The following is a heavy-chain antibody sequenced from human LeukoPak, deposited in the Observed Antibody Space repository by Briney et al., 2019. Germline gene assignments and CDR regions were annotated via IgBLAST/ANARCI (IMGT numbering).Heavy chain of an antibody. CDR1: GGSISSYY. Sequence: APETLSLTCTVSGGSISSYYWSWIRQPPGKGLEWIGYIYYSGSTNYNPSLKSRVTISVDTSKNQFSLKLSSVTAADTAVYYCARGNRYGDRLNYWGQGTLVTVSS. V-gene: IGHV4-59*08. CDR2: IYYSGST. D-gene: IGHD4-17*01. CDR3: ARGNRYGDRLNY. J-gene: IGHJ4*02.